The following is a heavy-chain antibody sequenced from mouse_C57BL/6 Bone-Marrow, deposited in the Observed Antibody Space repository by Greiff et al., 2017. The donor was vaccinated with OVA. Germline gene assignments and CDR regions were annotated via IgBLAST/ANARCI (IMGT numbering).Heavy chain of an antibody. V-gene: IGHV1-75*01. CDR1: GYTFTDYY. CDR2: IFPGSGST. CDR3: ARRVYDGYYAWFAY. D-gene: IGHD2-3*01. J-gene: IGHJ3*01. Sequence: VQLVESGPELVKPGASVKISCKASGYTFTDYYINWVKQRPGQGLEWIGWIFPGSGSTYYNEKFKGKATLTVDKSSSTAYMLLSSLTSEDSAVYFCARRVYDGYYAWFAYWGQGTLVTVSA.